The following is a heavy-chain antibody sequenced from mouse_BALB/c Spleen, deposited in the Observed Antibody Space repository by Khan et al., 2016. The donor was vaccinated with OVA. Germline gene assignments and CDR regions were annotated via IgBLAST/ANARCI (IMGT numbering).Heavy chain of an antibody. CDR2: INTYTGEP. V-gene: IGHV9-3-1*01. CDR1: GYTFTSYG. Sequence: QIQLVQSGPELKKPGETVKISCKASGYTFTSYGMNWVKQSPGKALRWMGWINTYTGEPTYTDDFKGRFAFSLETSASPAYLQSNNLKNEETATYFCARPPYCSYTRDYWGQGTSVTVSS. J-gene: IGHJ4*01. CDR3: ARPPYCSYTRDY. D-gene: IGHD2-12*01.